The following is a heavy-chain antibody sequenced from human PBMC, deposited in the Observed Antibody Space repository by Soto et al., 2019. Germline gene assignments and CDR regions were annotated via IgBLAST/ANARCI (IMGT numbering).Heavy chain of an antibody. D-gene: IGHD2-2*01. CDR1: GFTFSNYG. CDR2: VSKSGYT. V-gene: IGHV3-21*01. J-gene: IGHJ4*02. CDR3: AREDSIIIPAVSDF. Sequence: GGSLRLSCAVSGFTFSNYGINWVRQAPGKGLEWVSSVSKSGYTYYSDSVKGRFTISRDNAKNSVSLQMNTLGAEDTAVYYCAREDSIIIPAVSDFWGQGTLVTSPQ.